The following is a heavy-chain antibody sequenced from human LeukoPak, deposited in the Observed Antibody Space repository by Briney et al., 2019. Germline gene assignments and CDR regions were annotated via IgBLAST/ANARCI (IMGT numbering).Heavy chain of an antibody. CDR3: ARELRGDNWFDP. V-gene: IGHV4-34*01. Sequence: PSQTLSLTCAVYGGSFSGYYWSWIRQPPGKGLEWIGEINHSGSTNYNPSLKSRVTISVDTSKNQFSLKLSSVTAADTAVYYCARELRGDNWFDPWGQGTLVTVSS. CDR1: GGSFSGYY. CDR2: INHSGST. D-gene: IGHD4-17*01. J-gene: IGHJ5*02.